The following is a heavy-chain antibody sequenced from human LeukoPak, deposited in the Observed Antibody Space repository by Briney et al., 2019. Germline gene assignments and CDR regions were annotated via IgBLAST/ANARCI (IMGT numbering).Heavy chain of an antibody. Sequence: WETLSLTYTVSGDSIRSYYWSWIRQPPGKGLEWIGEINHSGSTNYNPSLKSRVTISVDTSKNQFSLKLSSVTAADTAVYYCARAVTTYYYYYGMDVWGQGTTVTVSS. V-gene: IGHV4-34*01. D-gene: IGHD1-14*01. J-gene: IGHJ6*02. CDR1: GDSIRSYY. CDR2: INHSGST. CDR3: ARAVTTYYYYYGMDV.